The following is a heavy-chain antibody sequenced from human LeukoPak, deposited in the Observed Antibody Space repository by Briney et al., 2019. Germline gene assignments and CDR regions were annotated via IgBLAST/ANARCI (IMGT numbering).Heavy chain of an antibody. V-gene: IGHV4-38-2*02. CDR1: GYSISSGYY. Sequence: SETLSLTCTVSGYSISSGYYWGWIRQPPGKGLEWTGSTYHSGSTYYNPSLKSRVTISVDTSKNQFSLKLSSVTAADTAVYYCARVSSSSWIQVGYYYYCYMDVWGKGTTVTVSS. CDR3: ARVSSSSWIQVGYYYYCYMDV. J-gene: IGHJ6*03. CDR2: TYHSGST. D-gene: IGHD6-13*01.